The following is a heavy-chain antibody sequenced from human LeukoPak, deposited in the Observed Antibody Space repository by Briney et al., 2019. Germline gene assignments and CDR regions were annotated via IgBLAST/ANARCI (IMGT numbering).Heavy chain of an antibody. V-gene: IGHV4-30-2*05. CDR3: ARDSRYDSSGYYDY. D-gene: IGHD3-22*01. J-gene: IGHJ4*02. CDR1: GGSISSGGYS. CDR2: IYHSGST. Sequence: SETLSLTCAVSGGSISSGGYSWSWIRQPPGKGLEWIGYIYHSGSTYYNPSLKSRVTISVDTSKNQFSLKLSSVTAADTAVYYCARDSRYDSSGYYDYWGQGTLVTVSS.